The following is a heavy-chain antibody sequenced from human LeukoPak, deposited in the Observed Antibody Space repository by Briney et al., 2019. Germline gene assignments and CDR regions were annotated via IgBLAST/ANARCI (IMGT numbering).Heavy chain of an antibody. Sequence: SVKVSCKASGGTFSSYAISWVRQAPGQGLEWMGGIIPIFGTANYAQKFQGRVTITADESTSTAYMELSSLRSEDTAVYYCARDPDLVVGNWFDPWGQGTLVTVSS. J-gene: IGHJ5*02. D-gene: IGHD2-15*01. V-gene: IGHV1-69*13. CDR1: GGTFSSYA. CDR2: IIPIFGTA. CDR3: ARDPDLVVGNWFDP.